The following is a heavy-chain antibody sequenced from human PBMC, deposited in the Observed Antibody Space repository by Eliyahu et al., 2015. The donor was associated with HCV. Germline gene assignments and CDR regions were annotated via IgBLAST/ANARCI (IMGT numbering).Heavy chain of an antibody. J-gene: IGHJ4*02. CDR3: ATVTLATLDY. V-gene: IGHV1-2*02. CDR1: GYTFTGYY. Sequence: QVQLVQSGAEVKKPGASVKVSCKASGYTFTGYYMHWVRQAPGQGLEWMGWIRPNSGDTNYAQKFQGRVTMTRDTSISTAYMELSRLRSDDTAMYFCATVTLATLDYWGQGTLVTVSS. D-gene: IGHD5-12*01. CDR2: IRPNSGDT.